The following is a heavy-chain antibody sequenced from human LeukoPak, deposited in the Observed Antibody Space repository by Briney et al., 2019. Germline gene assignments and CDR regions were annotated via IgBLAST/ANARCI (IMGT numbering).Heavy chain of an antibody. Sequence: PGGSLRLSCAASGFTFSGSAMHWVRQASGKGLEWVGRIRSKANSYATAYAASVKGRFTISRDDSKNTAYLQMNSLKTEDTAVYYCTSRISDAFDIWGQGTMVTVSS. CDR3: TSRISDAFDI. D-gene: IGHD1-14*01. CDR2: IRSKANSYAT. J-gene: IGHJ3*02. CDR1: GFTFSGSA. V-gene: IGHV3-73*01.